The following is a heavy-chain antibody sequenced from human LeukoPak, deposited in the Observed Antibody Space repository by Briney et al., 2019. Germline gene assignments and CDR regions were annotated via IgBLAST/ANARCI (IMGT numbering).Heavy chain of an antibody. CDR1: GGSISSYY. V-gene: IGHV4-59*01. Sequence: SSETLSLTCTVSGGSISSYYWSWIRQPPGKGLEWIGYMYYSGTINYNPSLKSRVTISVDTSKNQFSLKLSSVTAADTAMYYCARVWAADYFDYWGQGTLVTVSS. CDR2: MYYSGTI. D-gene: IGHD3-10*01. CDR3: ARVWAADYFDY. J-gene: IGHJ4*02.